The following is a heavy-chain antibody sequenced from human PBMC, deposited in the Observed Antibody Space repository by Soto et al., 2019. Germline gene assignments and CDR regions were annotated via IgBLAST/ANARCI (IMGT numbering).Heavy chain of an antibody. D-gene: IGHD2-2*01. V-gene: IGHV3-48*03. CDR2: IDKVGKTI. Sequence: GGSLRLSFAASGFTFSNHAMNWVRQAPGKGLEWVSYIDKVGKTIYYADSVKGRFTISRDNAKNSLNLQMNSLGAEDTAVYYCARDLRRYAMDXWGQGTTVTVS. J-gene: IGHJ6*02. CDR3: ARDLRRYAMDX. CDR1: GFTFSNHA.